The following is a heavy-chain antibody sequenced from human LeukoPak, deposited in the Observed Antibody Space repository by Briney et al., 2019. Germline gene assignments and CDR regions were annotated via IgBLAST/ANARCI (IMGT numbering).Heavy chain of an antibody. CDR2: IYSGGST. Sequence: QPGGSLRLSCAASGFTVSSNYMSWVRQAPGKGLEWVSVIYSGGSTYYADSVKGRFTISRDNAKNSLYLQMNSLRAEDTAVYYCARGACSSTSCRILFDYWGQGTLVTVSS. CDR3: ARGACSSTSCRILFDY. D-gene: IGHD2-2*01. V-gene: IGHV3-53*01. J-gene: IGHJ4*02. CDR1: GFTVSSNY.